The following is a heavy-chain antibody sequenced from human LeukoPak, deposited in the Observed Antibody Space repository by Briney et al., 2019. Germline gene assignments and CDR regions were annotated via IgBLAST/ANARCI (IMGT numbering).Heavy chain of an antibody. V-gene: IGHV1-46*01. CDR3: AREYPRCSGGSCYSSRNWFDP. Sequence: ASVKVSCKASGYTFTSYYMHWVRQAPGQGLEWMGIINPSGGSTSYAQKFQGRVTMTRDTSTSTVYMELSSLRSEDTAVYYCAREYPRCSGGSCYSSRNWFDPWGQGTLVTVSS. D-gene: IGHD2-15*01. CDR1: GYTFTSYY. CDR2: INPSGGST. J-gene: IGHJ5*02.